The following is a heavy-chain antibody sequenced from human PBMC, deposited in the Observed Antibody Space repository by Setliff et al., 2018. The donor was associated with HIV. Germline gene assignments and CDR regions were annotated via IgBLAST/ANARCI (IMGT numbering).Heavy chain of an antibody. J-gene: IGHJ4*02. CDR1: GGTFTNYI. CDR2: IIPISDMT. V-gene: IGHV1-69*10. CDR3: AGAPFRIMSAHYRTLDY. Sequence: SVKVSCKASGGTFTNYIYSWVRQAPGQGLEWMGGIIPISDMTHYAQRFQGRVTITADTATSTAYMELTSLGSDDTAIYFCAGAPFRIMSAHYRTLDYWGQGTLVTVSS. D-gene: IGHD3-9*01.